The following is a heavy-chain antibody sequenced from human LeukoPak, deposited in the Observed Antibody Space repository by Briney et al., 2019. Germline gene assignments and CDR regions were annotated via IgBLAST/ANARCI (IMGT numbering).Heavy chain of an antibody. D-gene: IGHD3-10*01. CDR1: TYSINIIYC. V-gene: IGHV4-38-2*02. CDR3: ASHHGSGGYYSPGGFDY. J-gene: IGHJ4*02. Sequence: SETLSLTCTVSTYSINIIYCWGWIRQPPGEGLEWIGSVCDSGSTYYIPSLKSPVTISMDTSTTHFALNLPSMSAPDTAVYYCASHHGSGGYYSPGGFDYWGQGTLITVAS. CDR2: VCDSGST.